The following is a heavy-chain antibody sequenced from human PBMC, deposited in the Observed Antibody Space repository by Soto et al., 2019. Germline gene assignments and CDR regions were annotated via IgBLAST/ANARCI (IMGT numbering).Heavy chain of an antibody. CDR3: ARLPIVVVTAIRWSNYGMDV. V-gene: IGHV5-51*01. D-gene: IGHD2-21*02. Sequence: GESLKISCKGSGYSFTSYWIGWVRQMPGKGLEWMGIIYPGDSDTRYSPSFQGQVTISADKSISTAYLQWSSLKASDTAMYYCARLPIVVVTAIRWSNYGMDVWGQGTTVTSP. J-gene: IGHJ6*02. CDR2: IYPGDSDT. CDR1: GYSFTSYW.